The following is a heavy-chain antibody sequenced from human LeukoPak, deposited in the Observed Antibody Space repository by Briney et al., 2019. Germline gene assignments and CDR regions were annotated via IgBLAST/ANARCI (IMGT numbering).Heavy chain of an antibody. V-gene: IGHV4-59*01. CDR2: IYYSGST. Sequence: SETLSLTCTVSGGSISSYYWSWIRQPPGKGLEWIGYIYYSGSTSYNPSLKSRVTISVDTSKNQFSLKLSSVTAADTAVYYCARVGGYYYDSSGHYFYYYYMDVWGKGTTVTISS. CDR3: ARVGGYYYDSSGHYFYYYYMDV. D-gene: IGHD3-22*01. J-gene: IGHJ6*03. CDR1: GGSISSYY.